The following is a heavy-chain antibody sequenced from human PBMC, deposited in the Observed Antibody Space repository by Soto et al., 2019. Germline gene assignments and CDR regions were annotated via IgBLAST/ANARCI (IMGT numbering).Heavy chain of an antibody. J-gene: IGHJ6*02. Sequence: GASVKVSCKASGYTFTAYYMHWVRQAPGQGLGWMGWINPNSGGTNYAQKFQGRVTMTRDTSTSTAYMEVSKLRSDDTAVYFCARLPPPSLYYYCMDVWGQGTTVTVSS. CDR1: GYTFTAYY. V-gene: IGHV1-2*02. CDR3: ARLPPPSLYYYCMDV. CDR2: INPNSGGT.